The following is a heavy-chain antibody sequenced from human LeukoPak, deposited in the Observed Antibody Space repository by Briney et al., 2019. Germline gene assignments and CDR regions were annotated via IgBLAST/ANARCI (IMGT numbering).Heavy chain of an antibody. CDR2: ISSSSSTI. CDR1: GFTFSSYS. Sequence: PGRSLRLSCAASGFTFSSYSMNWVRQAPGEGLEWVSYISSSSSTIHYADSVKGRFTISRDNAKNSLYLQMNSLRDEDTAVYYCARGEGDSGSYYEAFDIWGQGTMVTVSS. V-gene: IGHV3-48*02. D-gene: IGHD1-26*01. CDR3: ARGEGDSGSYYEAFDI. J-gene: IGHJ3*02.